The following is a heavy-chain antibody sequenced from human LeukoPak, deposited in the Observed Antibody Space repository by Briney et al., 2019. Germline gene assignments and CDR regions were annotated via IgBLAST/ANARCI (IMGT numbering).Heavy chain of an antibody. CDR3: ARRGGGNTGGFFFDY. CDR1: VLSFTNYW. D-gene: IGHD5-18*01. V-gene: IGHV5-51*01. CDR2: IYPGDSDT. Sequence: GESLKISCKTSVLSFTNYWIAWVRQMPGEGLEWMGSIYPGDSDTTYNPSFQGQVTISADRSIKTAYLQWSSLKASDTAMYYCARRGGGNTGGFFFDYWGQGSLVTVSS. J-gene: IGHJ4*02.